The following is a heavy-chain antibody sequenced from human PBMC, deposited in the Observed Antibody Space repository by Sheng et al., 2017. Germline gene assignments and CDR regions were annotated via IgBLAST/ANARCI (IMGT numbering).Heavy chain of an antibody. J-gene: IGHJ4*02. D-gene: IGHD2-2*01. V-gene: IGHV4-34*01. CDR1: GGSFSGYY. Sequence: QVQLQQWGAGLLKPSETLSLTCAVYGGSFSGYYWSWIRQPPGKGLEWIGEINHSGSTNYNPSLKSRVTISVDTSKNQFSLKLSSVTAADTAVYYCARRVPTRRNIVVVPAAYDYWGQGTLVTVSS. CDR3: ARRVPTRRNIVVVPAAYDY. CDR2: INHSGST.